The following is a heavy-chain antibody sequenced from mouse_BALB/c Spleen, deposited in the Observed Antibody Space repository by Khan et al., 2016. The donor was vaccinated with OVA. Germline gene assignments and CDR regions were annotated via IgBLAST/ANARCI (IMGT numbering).Heavy chain of an antibody. CDR2: ISSGSSTI. J-gene: IGHJ4*01. V-gene: IGHV5-17*02. Sequence: EVELVESGGGLVQPGGSRKLSCAASGFTFSSFGMHWVRQAPEKGLEWVAYISSGSSTIYYADTVKGRFTISRDNPKNTLFLQMTSLRSEDTDMDYCARGYYGSSYGDAMDYWGQGTAVTVSS. D-gene: IGHD1-1*01. CDR3: ARGYYGSSYGDAMDY. CDR1: GFTFSSFG.